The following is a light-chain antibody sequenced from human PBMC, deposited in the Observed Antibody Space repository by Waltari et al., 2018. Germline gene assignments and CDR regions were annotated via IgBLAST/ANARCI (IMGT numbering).Light chain of an antibody. J-gene: IGKJ4*01. Sequence: EIVLTQSPATLSLSPGERATLSCRASQSVGTFLACYQQKPGQAPRLLIYDASNRATGIPARFSGSGSGTDFTLTISSLDPEDFAVYFCQQRSNWPLTFGGGTKVEIK. V-gene: IGKV3-11*01. CDR2: DAS. CDR1: QSVGTF. CDR3: QQRSNWPLT.